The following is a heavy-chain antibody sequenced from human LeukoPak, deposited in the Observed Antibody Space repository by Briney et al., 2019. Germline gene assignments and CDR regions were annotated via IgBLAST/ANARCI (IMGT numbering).Heavy chain of an antibody. V-gene: IGHV4-4*07. Sequence: SETLSLTCTVSGDSISSYYWSWIRQPAGKGLEWIGRIYTSGSTNYNPSLKSRVPMSVDTSKNQFSLKLSSVTAADTAVYYCARGGGGYYDSSGYYPPDYWGQGTLVTVSS. CDR1: GDSISSYY. CDR2: IYTSGST. CDR3: ARGGGGYYDSSGYYPPDY. J-gene: IGHJ4*02. D-gene: IGHD3-22*01.